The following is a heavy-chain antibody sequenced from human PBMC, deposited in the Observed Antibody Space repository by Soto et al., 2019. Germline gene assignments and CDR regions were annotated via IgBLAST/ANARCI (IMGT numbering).Heavy chain of an antibody. Sequence: GASLKISCKASGYIVKNYWIGWVRQTPGQGLEWMGIIFPDDSDTRYSPSFQGHVTISVDKSISTAYVQWSSLKASDSAIYYRFRGGVTSRTFDYWGQGTLVTVSS. V-gene: IGHV5-51*01. J-gene: IGHJ4*02. D-gene: IGHD3-16*01. CDR3: FRGGVTSRTFDY. CDR1: GYIVKNYW. CDR2: IFPDDSDT.